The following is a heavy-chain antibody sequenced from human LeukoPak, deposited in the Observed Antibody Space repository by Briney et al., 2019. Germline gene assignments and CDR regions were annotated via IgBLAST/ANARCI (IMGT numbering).Heavy chain of an antibody. D-gene: IGHD6-13*01. CDR1: GGSISSYY. Sequence: SETLSLTCTVSGGSISSYYWSWIRQPPGKGLEWIGYIYYSGSTNYNPSLKSRVTISVDTSKNQFSLKLSSVTAADTAVYYCARDIGALGQDLSYYYYMDVWGKGTTVTVSS. V-gene: IGHV4-59*01. J-gene: IGHJ6*03. CDR3: ARDIGALGQDLSYYYYMDV. CDR2: IYYSGST.